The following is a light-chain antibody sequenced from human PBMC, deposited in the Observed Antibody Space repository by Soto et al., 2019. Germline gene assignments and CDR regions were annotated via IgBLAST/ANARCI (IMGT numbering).Light chain of an antibody. CDR3: HQYGRSPRGT. CDR1: QSVTSNY. CDR2: GTS. Sequence: DIVLTQSPGTLSLSPGERATLSCRASQSVTSNYLAWYQQKPGQAPRLLMYGTSSRATGIPDRFSGSGSGTDFTLTISSLEPEDLAVYYCHQYGRSPRGTFGQGTKVDIK. J-gene: IGKJ1*01. V-gene: IGKV3-20*01.